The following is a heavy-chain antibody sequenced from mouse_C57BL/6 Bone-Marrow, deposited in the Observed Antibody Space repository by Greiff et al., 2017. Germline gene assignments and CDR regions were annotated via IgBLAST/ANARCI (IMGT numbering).Heavy chain of an antibody. CDR2: IYPRDGST. Sequence: VKLMESGPELAKPGASVKLSCKASGYTFTSYDINWVKQRPGQGLEWIGWIYPRDGSTKYNEKFKGKATLTVDKSSSTAYMARHSLTTEDSAVDFCSRLGFEVSSGDWYFDVWGTGTTVTVSS. CDR3: SRLGFEVSSGDWYFDV. D-gene: IGHD1-1*01. CDR1: GYTFTSYD. J-gene: IGHJ1*03. V-gene: IGHV1-85*01.